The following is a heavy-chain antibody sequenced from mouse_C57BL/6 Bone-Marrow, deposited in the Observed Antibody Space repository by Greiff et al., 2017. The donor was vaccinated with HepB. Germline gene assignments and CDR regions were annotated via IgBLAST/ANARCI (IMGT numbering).Heavy chain of an antibody. Sequence: EVMLVESEGGLVQPGSSMKLSCTASGFTFSDYYMAWVRQVPEKGLEWVANINYDGSSTYYLDSLKSRFIISRDNAKNILYLQMSSLKSEDTATYYCARDQGGTWGFAYWGQGTLVTVSA. CDR1: GFTFSDYY. D-gene: IGHD3-2*02. CDR3: ARDQGGTWGFAY. V-gene: IGHV5-16*01. J-gene: IGHJ3*01. CDR2: INYDGSST.